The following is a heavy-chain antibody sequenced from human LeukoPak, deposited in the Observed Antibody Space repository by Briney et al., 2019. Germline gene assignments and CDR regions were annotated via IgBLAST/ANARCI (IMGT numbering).Heavy chain of an antibody. V-gene: IGHV4-59*08. CDR2: IYVTGT. J-gene: IGHJ6*03. D-gene: IGHD3-16*02. Sequence: SETLSLTCTVSGGSIGTYYWSWVRQSPGTGLEWIGYIYVTGTRYNPYLQSRVTISVDRSRNQFFLKMTSVTAADTAVYYCARHIGGGIEDMDVWGRGTKVTVSS. CDR1: GGSIGTYY. CDR3: ARHIGGGIEDMDV.